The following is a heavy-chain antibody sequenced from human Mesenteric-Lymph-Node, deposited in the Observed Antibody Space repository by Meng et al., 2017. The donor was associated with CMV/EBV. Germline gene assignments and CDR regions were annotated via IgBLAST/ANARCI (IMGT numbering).Heavy chain of an antibody. CDR2: VSYEGDNY. CDR1: GGSISNYY. Sequence: GGSLRLSCTVSGGSISNYYWSWIRQPPGKGLEWVAVVSYEGDNYYYADSVKGRFTISRDNSKNTLYLQMISLRAEDTAVYYCATGPTGGDYWCGSSYYYYGMDVWGQGTTVTVSS. V-gene: IGHV3-30*03. J-gene: IGHJ6*02. D-gene: IGHD3-3*01. CDR3: ATGPTGGDYWCGSSYYYYGMDV.